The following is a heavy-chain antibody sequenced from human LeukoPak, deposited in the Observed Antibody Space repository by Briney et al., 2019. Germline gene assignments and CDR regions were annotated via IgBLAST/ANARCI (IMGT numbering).Heavy chain of an antibody. Sequence: PSETLSLTCTVSGGSISSYYWSWIRQPPGKGLEWIGYIYYSGSTNYNPSLKSRVTISIDTSKNQFSLKPSSVTASDTAVYYCSAGNNFYNHLYHLGQRTLVTVSS. V-gene: IGHV4-59*01. J-gene: IGHJ5*02. CDR1: GGSISSYY. D-gene: IGHD1/OR15-1a*01. CDR3: SAGNNFYNHLYH. CDR2: IYYSGST.